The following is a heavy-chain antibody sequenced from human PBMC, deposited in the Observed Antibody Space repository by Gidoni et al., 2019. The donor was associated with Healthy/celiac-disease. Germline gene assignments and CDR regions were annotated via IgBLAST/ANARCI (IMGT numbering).Heavy chain of an antibody. CDR1: GGSISSSSSN. CDR2: IYYSGST. D-gene: IGHD2-15*01. V-gene: IGHV4-39*01. Sequence: QLQLQESGPGLVKHTETLSLTCTVAGGSISSSSSNWGWIRQPPGKGLEWIGSIYYSGSTYYNPSLKSLVTISVDPSKNQFSLQLSSLTAADTAVYYCVIVVVVAATPCPPYFDYWGQGTLVTVSS. CDR3: VIVVVVAATPCPPYFDY. J-gene: IGHJ4*02.